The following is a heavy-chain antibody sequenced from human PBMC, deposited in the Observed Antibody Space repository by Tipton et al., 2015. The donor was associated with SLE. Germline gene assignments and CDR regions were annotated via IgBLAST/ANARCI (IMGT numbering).Heavy chain of an antibody. CDR3: ARLKGRLELPGYHYYMDV. J-gene: IGHJ6*03. D-gene: IGHD1-7*01. CDR1: AGSITSSSYY. CDR2: IYRSGST. Sequence: TLSLTCTVSAGSITSSSYYWAWIRQPPGKGLEWIGTIYRSGSTYYNPSLKSRVTISVDTSKNQFSLKLRSVTAADTAVYYCARLKGRLELPGYHYYMDVWGKGTTVTVSS. V-gene: IGHV4-39*01.